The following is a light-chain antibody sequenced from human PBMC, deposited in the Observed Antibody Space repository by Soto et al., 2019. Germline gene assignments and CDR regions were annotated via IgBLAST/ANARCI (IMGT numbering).Light chain of an antibody. J-gene: IGKJ1*01. Sequence: EFVSPQSPATLSLPPGERATLSRRATRSASSNYLAWCQQEPGRAPSLLIYGASTRATSIPARCSGGGAGTEFTLTISSLQSEDVAIYYCQQYNNWPPWTFGQGTKVDIK. CDR3: QQYNNWPPWT. V-gene: IGKV3-15*01. CDR2: GAS. CDR1: RSASSN.